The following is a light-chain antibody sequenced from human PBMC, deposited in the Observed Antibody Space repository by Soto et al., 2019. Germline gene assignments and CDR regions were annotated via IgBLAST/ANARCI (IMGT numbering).Light chain of an antibody. Sequence: SVLTQPPSASGPPGQRVTISCSGRASNIGSNFVSWYQVVPGTAPKLLIYTKSHRPSGVPDRFSGSRSGTSASLDISGLQSDDEADYFCATWDDNVKGPVFGGGTKVTVL. V-gene: IGLV1-44*01. CDR2: TKS. CDR3: ATWDDNVKGPV. J-gene: IGLJ2*01. CDR1: ASNIGSNF.